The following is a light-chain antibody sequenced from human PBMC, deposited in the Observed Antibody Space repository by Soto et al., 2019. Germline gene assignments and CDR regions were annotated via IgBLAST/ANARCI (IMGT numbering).Light chain of an antibody. V-gene: IGLV1-47*01. CDR3: AAWDGSLNGWL. Sequence: QSVLTQPPSASGTPGQRVTISCSGSSSNIGSQYVYWYQQLPGTAPKVLIYRNTERPSGVPDRFSGSKSGTSASLAISGRRSEDESDYYCAAWDGSLNGWLFGGGTKLTVL. CDR1: SSNIGSQY. J-gene: IGLJ2*01. CDR2: RNT.